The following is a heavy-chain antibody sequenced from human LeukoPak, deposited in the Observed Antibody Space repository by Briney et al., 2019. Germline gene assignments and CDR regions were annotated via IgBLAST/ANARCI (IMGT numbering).Heavy chain of an antibody. CDR2: IIGSGDNT. J-gene: IGHJ4*02. CDR3: AKRSGYTTGWFFDF. V-gene: IGHV3-23*01. D-gene: IGHD6-19*01. Sequence: PGGSLKLSCAASGFSFSSYAMSWVRQAPGKGLEWVSSIIGSGDNTYYAESGKGRFTISRDNSKNRLFLKMNSLRAEDTAVFYCAKRSGYTTGWFFDFWGQGTLVTVSS. CDR1: GFSFSSYA.